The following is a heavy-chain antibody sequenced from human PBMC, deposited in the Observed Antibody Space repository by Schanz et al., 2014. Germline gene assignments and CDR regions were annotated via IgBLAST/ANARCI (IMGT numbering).Heavy chain of an antibody. CDR1: GFSFSSYA. D-gene: IGHD3-10*02. J-gene: IGHJ4*02. CDR2: RKRDGSEK. Sequence: EVHLLESGGGLVQPGGSLRLSCATSGFSFSSYAINWVRQAPGKGLEWVANRKRDGSEKNYLDSVKGRFTISRDNAKNSLFLQMNSLRPEDTAIYYCAKNQYDDVDLSSFYFDFWGQGTLVTVSS. V-gene: IGHV3-7*05. CDR3: AKNQYDDVDLSSFYFDF.